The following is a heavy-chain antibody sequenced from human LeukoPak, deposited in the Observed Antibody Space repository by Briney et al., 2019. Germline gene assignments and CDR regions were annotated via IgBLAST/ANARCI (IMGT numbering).Heavy chain of an antibody. J-gene: IGHJ4*02. CDR2: ISYDGSNK. V-gene: IGHV3-30*04. CDR1: GITFSSYA. D-gene: IGHD3-10*01. CDR3: ARESGLTMVRGTFDY. Sequence: GGSLRLSCAASGITFSSYAMHWVRQAPGKGLEWVAVISYDGSNKYYADSVKGRFTFSRDNAKNSLYLQMNSLRAEDTAVYYCARESGLTMVRGTFDYWGQGTLVTVSS.